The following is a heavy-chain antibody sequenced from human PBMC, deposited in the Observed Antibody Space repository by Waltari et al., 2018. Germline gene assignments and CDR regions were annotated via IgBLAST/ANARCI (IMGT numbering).Heavy chain of an antibody. D-gene: IGHD6-19*01. Sequence: EVQLVESGGGLVQPGRSLRLSCAASGFNFNDYAMHWVRQAPGKGLWWGSGISWNSGVIAYADSVKGRFTISRDNAKNSLYLQMNSLRAEDTALYYCAKDKEGWSSFDYWGQGALVTVSS. CDR1: GFNFNDYA. CDR2: ISWNSGVI. J-gene: IGHJ4*02. V-gene: IGHV3-9*01. CDR3: AKDKEGWSSFDY.